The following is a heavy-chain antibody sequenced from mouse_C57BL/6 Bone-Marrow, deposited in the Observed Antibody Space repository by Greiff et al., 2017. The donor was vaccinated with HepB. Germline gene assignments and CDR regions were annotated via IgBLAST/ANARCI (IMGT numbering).Heavy chain of an antibody. CDR1: GYTFTGYW. J-gene: IGHJ3*01. D-gene: IGHD2-5*01. CDR2: ILPGSGST. V-gene: IGHV1-9*01. CDR3: ARYYSNSLPY. Sequence: QVQLQQSGAELMKPGASVKLSCKATGYTFTGYWIEWVKQRPGHGLEWIGEILPGSGSTNYNEKVKGKATFTADTYSNTAYMQLSSLTTEDSAIYYCARYYSNSLPYWGQGTLVTVSA.